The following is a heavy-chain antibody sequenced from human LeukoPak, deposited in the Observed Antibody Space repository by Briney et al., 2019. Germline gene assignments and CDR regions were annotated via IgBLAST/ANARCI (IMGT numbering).Heavy chain of an antibody. CDR3: ARAVADTEIDY. Sequence: ASVKVSCKASGYTFTGYYMHWVRQAPGQGLEWMGWINPKSGGTNYAQKFQGRVTMTRDTSIHTAYMELRSLRSDDTAVYYCARAVADTEIDYWGQGTLVTVSS. J-gene: IGHJ4*02. CDR2: INPKSGGT. V-gene: IGHV1-2*02. D-gene: IGHD6-19*01. CDR1: GYTFTGYY.